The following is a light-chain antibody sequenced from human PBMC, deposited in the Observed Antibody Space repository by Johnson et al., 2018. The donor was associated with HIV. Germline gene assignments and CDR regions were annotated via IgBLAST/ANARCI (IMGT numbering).Light chain of an antibody. CDR3: GTWDSSLNSYV. CDR1: SSNIGNNY. Sequence: QSVLTQPPSVSAAPGQKVTISFSGSSSNIGNNYVSWYQQLPRTAPKLLIYDNNKRPSGIPDRFSGSKSGTSATLGITGLQTGDEADYYCGTWDSSLNSYVFGTGTKVSGL. CDR2: DNN. V-gene: IGLV1-51*01. J-gene: IGLJ1*01.